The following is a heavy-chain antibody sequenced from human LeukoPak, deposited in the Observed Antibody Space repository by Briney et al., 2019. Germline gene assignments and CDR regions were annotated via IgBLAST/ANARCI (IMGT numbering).Heavy chain of an antibody. CDR1: GYTFTGYY. CDR3: ARDPSSSYPYFDY. J-gene: IGHJ4*02. CDR2: INPNSGGT. Sequence: GASVKVSCKASGYTFTGYYMHWVRQAPGQGLEWMGWINPNSGGTNYAQKFQGRVTMTRDTSISTAYMELSRLRSDDTAVYYCARDPSSSYPYFDYWAREPWSPSPQ. D-gene: IGHD6-13*01. V-gene: IGHV1-2*02.